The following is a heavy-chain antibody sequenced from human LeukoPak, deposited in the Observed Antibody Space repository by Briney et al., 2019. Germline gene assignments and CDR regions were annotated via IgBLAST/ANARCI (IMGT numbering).Heavy chain of an antibody. CDR2: LHVGGST. V-gene: IGHV3-53*01. CDR1: GFTGSSNF. J-gene: IGHJ4*02. Sequence: GGSLRLSCAASGFTGSSNFMSWVRQAPDKGLEWVSVLHVGGSTYYADSVKGRFTISRDNSKNTLYLQMNSLRAEDTAVYYCARDRRSNYYDSSGYYDYWGQGTLVTVSS. D-gene: IGHD3-22*01. CDR3: ARDRRSNYYDSSGYYDY.